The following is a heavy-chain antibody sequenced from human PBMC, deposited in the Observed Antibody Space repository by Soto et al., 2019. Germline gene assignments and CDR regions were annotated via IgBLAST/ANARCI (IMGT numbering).Heavy chain of an antibody. CDR2: FDPEDGET. V-gene: IGHV1-24*01. CDR3: ATDRGVVVVPFANAFDI. Sequence: ASVKVSCKVSGYTLTELSMHWVRQAPGKGLEWMGGFDPEDGETIYAQKFQGRVTMTEDTSTDTAYMELSSLRSEDTAVYYCATDRGVVVVPFANAFDIWSQGTMVTVSS. J-gene: IGHJ3*02. D-gene: IGHD3-22*01. CDR1: GYTLTELS.